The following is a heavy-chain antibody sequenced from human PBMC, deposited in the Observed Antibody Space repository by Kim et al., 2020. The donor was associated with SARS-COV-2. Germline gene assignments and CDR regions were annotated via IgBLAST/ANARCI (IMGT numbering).Heavy chain of an antibody. J-gene: IGHJ3*02. Sequence: AQKFQGRVTMTRDTSTSTVYMELSSLRSEDTAVYYCARDYGDYVLGAFDIWGQGTMVTVSS. CDR3: ARDYGDYVLGAFDI. D-gene: IGHD4-17*01. V-gene: IGHV1-46*01.